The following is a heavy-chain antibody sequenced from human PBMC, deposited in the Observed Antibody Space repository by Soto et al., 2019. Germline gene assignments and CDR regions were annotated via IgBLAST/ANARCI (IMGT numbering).Heavy chain of an antibody. CDR2: IYYTGST. D-gene: IGHD2-2*01. Sequence: SETLSLTCTVSGGSISSSSYYWGWIRQPPGKGLEWIGSIYYTGSTYYNPSLKSRVTISEDASKNQFSLKLNSVTATDTAVYYCARWLLFSPYYFDSWGQGTLVTVSS. J-gene: IGHJ4*02. CDR1: GGSISSSSYY. CDR3: ARWLLFSPYYFDS. V-gene: IGHV4-39*01.